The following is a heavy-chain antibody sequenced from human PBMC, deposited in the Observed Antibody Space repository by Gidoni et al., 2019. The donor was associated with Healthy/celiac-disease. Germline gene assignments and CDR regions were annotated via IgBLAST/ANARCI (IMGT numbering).Heavy chain of an antibody. D-gene: IGHD2-15*01. CDR3: ARSKGILNWFDP. V-gene: IGHV4-4*07. J-gene: IGHJ5*02. CDR2: IYTSGST. Sequence: GKGLEWIGRIYTSGSTNYNPSLKSRVTMSVDTSKNQFSLKLSSVTAADTAVYYCARSKGILNWFDPWGQGTLVTVSS.